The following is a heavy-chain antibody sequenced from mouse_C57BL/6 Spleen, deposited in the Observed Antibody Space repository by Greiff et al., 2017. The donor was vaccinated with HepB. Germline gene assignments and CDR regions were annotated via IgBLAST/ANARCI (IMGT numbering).Heavy chain of an antibody. CDR2: ISSGGDYI. Sequence: EVKLVESGEGLVKPGGSLKLSCAASGFTFSSYAMSWVRQTPEKRLEWVAYISSGGDYIYYADTVKGRFTISRDNARNTLYLQMSSLKSEDTAMYYCTRERPYYGNYVAMDYWGQGTSVTVSS. J-gene: IGHJ4*01. V-gene: IGHV5-9-1*02. D-gene: IGHD2-10*01. CDR3: TRERPYYGNYVAMDY. CDR1: GFTFSSYA.